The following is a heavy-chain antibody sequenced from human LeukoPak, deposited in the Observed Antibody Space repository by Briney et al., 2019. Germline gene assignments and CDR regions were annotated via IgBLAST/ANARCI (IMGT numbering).Heavy chain of an antibody. CDR3: ARDPRGYSYGGFDY. Sequence: GGSLRLSCAASGFTFSSYSMNWVRQAPGKGLEWVSSISSSSSYIYYAGSVKGRFTISRDNAKNSLYLQMNSLRAEDTAVYYCARDPRGYSYGGFDYWGQGTLVTVSS. D-gene: IGHD5-18*01. CDR1: GFTFSSYS. J-gene: IGHJ4*02. CDR2: ISSSSSYI. V-gene: IGHV3-21*01.